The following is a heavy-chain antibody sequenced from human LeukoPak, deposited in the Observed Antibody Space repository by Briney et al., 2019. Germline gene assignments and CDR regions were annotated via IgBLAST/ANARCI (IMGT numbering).Heavy chain of an antibody. Sequence: TXSGGSISNXXXXWIRQPPGKXXXWIGYIYYSGSTNYNPSLKSRVTISVDTSRNQFSLKLNSVTAADTAVYYCARQGGYSSSPDFWGQGTLVTVSS. D-gene: IGHD6-13*01. CDR2: IYYSGST. V-gene: IGHV4-59*08. CDR3: ARQGGYSSSPDF. CDR1: GGSISNXX. J-gene: IGHJ4*02.